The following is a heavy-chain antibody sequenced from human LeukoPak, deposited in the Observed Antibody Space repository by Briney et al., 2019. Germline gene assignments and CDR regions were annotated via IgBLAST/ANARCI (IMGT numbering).Heavy chain of an antibody. V-gene: IGHV3-30-3*01. CDR2: ISYDGSNK. Sequence: PGGSLKLSCAASGFTFSSYAMHWVRQAPGKGLEWVAVISYDGSNKYYADSVKGRFTISRDNSKNTLYLQMNSLRAEDTAVYYCARSGGYCTNGVCKRYYGMDVWGQGTTVTVSS. CDR3: ARSGGYCTNGVCKRYYGMDV. D-gene: IGHD2-8*01. J-gene: IGHJ6*02. CDR1: GFTFSSYA.